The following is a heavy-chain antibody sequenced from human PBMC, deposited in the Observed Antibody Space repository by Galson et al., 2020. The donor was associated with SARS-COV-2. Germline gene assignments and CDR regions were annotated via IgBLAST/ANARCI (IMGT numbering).Heavy chain of an antibody. V-gene: IGHV4-34*01. Sequence: SETLSLTCAVYGGSFSGYYWSWIRQPPGKGLEWIGEINHSGSTNYNPSLKSRVTISVDTSKNQFSLKLSSVTAADTAVYYCASGLWGRDGYAESYYYYGMDVWGQGTTVTVSS. CDR1: GGSFSGYY. J-gene: IGHJ6*02. CDR2: INHSGST. D-gene: IGHD5-12*01. CDR3: ASGLWGRDGYAESYYYYGMDV.